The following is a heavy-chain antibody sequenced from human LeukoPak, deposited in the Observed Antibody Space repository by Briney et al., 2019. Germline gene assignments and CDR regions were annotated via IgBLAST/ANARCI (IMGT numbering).Heavy chain of an antibody. Sequence: ASVKVSCKASGYTFTSYYMHWVRQAPGQGLEWMGWISAYKGDTNYAQKLQGRVTMTTDTSTSTAYMDLRSLTSDDTAVYYCARGGYYGSGSFPDYWGQGTLVTVSS. J-gene: IGHJ4*02. V-gene: IGHV1-18*04. CDR1: GYTFTSYY. CDR3: ARGGYYGSGSFPDY. CDR2: ISAYKGDT. D-gene: IGHD3-10*01.